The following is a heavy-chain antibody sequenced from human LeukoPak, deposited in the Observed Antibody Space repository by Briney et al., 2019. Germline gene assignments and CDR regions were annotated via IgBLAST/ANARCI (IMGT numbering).Heavy chain of an antibody. Sequence: SETLSLTCTVSGGSISSYYWSWIRQPPGKGLEWIGYIYYSGSTNYNPSLKSRVTISVDTSKNQFSLKLSSVTASDTAVYYCARWTWGNFDYWGQGTLVTVSS. D-gene: IGHD3-16*01. CDR1: GGSISSYY. J-gene: IGHJ4*02. CDR2: IYYSGST. CDR3: ARWTWGNFDY. V-gene: IGHV4-59*01.